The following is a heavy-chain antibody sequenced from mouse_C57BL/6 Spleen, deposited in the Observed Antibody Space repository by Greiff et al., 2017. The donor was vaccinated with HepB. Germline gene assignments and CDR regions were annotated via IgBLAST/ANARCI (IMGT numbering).Heavy chain of an antibody. CDR1: GFSLTSYG. CDR3: AKPMVTGDWYFDV. D-gene: IGHD2-2*01. CDR2: IWSGGST. V-gene: IGHV2-4*01. Sequence: VQLVESGPGLVQPSQSLSITCTVSGFSLTSYGVHWVRQPPGKGLEWLGVIWSGGSTDYNAAFISRLSISKDNSKSQVFFKMNSLQADDTAIYYCAKPMVTGDWYFDVWGTGTTVTVSS. J-gene: IGHJ1*03.